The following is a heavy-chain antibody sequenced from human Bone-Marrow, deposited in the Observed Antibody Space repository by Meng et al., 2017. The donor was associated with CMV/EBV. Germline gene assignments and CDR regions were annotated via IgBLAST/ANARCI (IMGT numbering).Heavy chain of an antibody. CDR2: ISAYNGNT. CDR1: GYTFTGYY. Sequence: ASVKVSCKASGYTFTGYYIHWVRQAPGQGLEWMGWISAYNGNTNYAQKLQGRVTMTTDTSTSTAYMELRSLRSDDTAVYYCARDRYDILSGYYPDYYYYYGMDVWGQGTTVTVYS. D-gene: IGHD3-9*01. CDR3: ARDRYDILSGYYPDYYYYYGMDV. J-gene: IGHJ6*02. V-gene: IGHV1-18*04.